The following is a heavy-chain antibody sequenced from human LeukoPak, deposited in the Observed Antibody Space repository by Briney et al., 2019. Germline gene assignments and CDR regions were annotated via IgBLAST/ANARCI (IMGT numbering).Heavy chain of an antibody. D-gene: IGHD3-10*02. CDR2: ISSSSDYI. V-gene: IGHV3-21*01. CDR3: AELGITMIGGI. J-gene: IGHJ6*03. CDR1: GFTFSSYN. Sequence: GGSLRLSCAASGFTFSSYNMNWVRQAPGKGLEWVSSISSSSDYIYYADSVKGRFTISRDNAKNSLYLQMNSLRAEDTAVYYCAELGITMIGGIWGKGTTVTISS.